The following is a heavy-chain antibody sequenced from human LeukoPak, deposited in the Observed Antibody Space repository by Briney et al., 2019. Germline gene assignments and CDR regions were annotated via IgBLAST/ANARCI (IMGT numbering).Heavy chain of an antibody. CDR3: GGGGEYYDSSGPVEADY. CDR2: ISSSSSYI. D-gene: IGHD3-22*01. V-gene: IGHV3-21*01. J-gene: IGHJ4*02. Sequence: GGSLRLSCVASGFPFSSCWMTWVRQAPGKGLEWVSSISSSSSYIYYADSVKGRFTISRDNAKNSLDLQMNSLRAEDTAVYYCGGGGEYYDSSGPVEADYWGQGTLVTVSS. CDR1: GFPFSSCW.